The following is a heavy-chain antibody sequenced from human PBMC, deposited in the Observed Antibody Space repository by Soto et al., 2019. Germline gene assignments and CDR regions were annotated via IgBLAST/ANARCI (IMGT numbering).Heavy chain of an antibody. V-gene: IGHV4-61*01. CDR3: GGRWSGTAY. D-gene: IGHD3-10*01. Sequence: SETLSLTCTVSGDSVSSATYYWSWIRQPPGKALEWIGSIYYSGSTNYNPSLRSRVTMSVDTSKNQFSLKLSSVAAAATAVYEWGGRWSGTAYWGHGTLVTVPS. CDR2: IYYSGST. J-gene: IGHJ4*01. CDR1: GDSVSSATYY.